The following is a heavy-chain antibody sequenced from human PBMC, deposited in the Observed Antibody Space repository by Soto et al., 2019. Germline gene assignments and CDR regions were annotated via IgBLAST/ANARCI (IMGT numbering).Heavy chain of an antibody. Sequence: QVQLVESGGGVVQPGTSLRLSCAASGFTFNSFGMHWVRQAPGEGLQWVAMIWHDGTNKYYVDSVKGRFTISRDNSKDTLYLQMNNLRAEDTAVYYCARTGLQIVQATSYCYGLDVWGQGTTVTVSS. V-gene: IGHV3-33*01. J-gene: IGHJ6*02. D-gene: IGHD2-8*01. CDR1: GFTFNSFG. CDR3: ARTGLQIVQATSYCYGLDV. CDR2: IWHDGTNK.